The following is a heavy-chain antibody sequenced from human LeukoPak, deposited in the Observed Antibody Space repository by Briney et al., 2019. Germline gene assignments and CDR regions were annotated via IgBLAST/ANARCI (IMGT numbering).Heavy chain of an antibody. J-gene: IGHJ3*02. D-gene: IGHD3-16*02. CDR1: GGCISSSNW. CDR3: ARAIRLGELSDAFDI. CDR2: IYHSGST. V-gene: IGHV4-4*02. Sequence: SGTLSLTCAVSGGCISSSNWWSWVRQPPGKGLEWIGEIYHSGSTNYNPSLKSRVTISVDKSKNQFSLKLSSVTAADTAVYYCARAIRLGELSDAFDIWGQGTMVTVSS.